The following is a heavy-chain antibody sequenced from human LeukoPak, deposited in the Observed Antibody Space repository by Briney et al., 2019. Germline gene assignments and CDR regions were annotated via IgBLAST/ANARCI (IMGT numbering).Heavy chain of an antibody. D-gene: IGHD1-1*01. CDR3: AKGGGGTNNYYMDV. CDR1: GFTFSSYE. J-gene: IGHJ6*03. CDR2: INSSESII. Sequence: GGSLRLSCAASGFTFSSYEMNWVRQGPGKGLEWVSYINSSESIISYADSVKGRFTISRDNAKNSLYLQMNSLRAEDMALYYCAKGGGGTNNYYMDVWGKGTTVTISS. V-gene: IGHV3-48*03.